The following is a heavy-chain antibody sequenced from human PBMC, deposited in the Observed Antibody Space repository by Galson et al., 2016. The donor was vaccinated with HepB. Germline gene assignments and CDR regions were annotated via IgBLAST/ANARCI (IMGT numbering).Heavy chain of an antibody. V-gene: IGHV1-69*13. CDR2: IIPVFGTS. J-gene: IGHJ6*02. D-gene: IGHD1-26*01. Sequence: SVKVSCKASGGTFSRNGISWVRQAPGQGLEWIGGIIPVFGTSNYAQRFQGRVTIIPDESTSTAYMDLNSLRSDETAVFYCAGTLSGSSFDYAMDVWGQGTTVTVSS. CDR1: GGTFSRNG. CDR3: AGTLSGSSFDYAMDV.